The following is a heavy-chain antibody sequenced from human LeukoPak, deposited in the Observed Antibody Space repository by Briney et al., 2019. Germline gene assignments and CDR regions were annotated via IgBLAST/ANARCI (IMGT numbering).Heavy chain of an antibody. CDR1: GYSFTSSW. CDR3: ARRDDSKAFDY. D-gene: IGHD3-22*01. Sequence: GESLKISCKGSGYSFTSSWIGWVRQMPGKGLEWMGLICPADSDTRYSPSFQGQITLSADKSINTAYLQWSSLKASDTAMYYCARRDDSKAFDYWGQGTLVTVSS. V-gene: IGHV5-51*01. CDR2: ICPADSDT. J-gene: IGHJ4*02.